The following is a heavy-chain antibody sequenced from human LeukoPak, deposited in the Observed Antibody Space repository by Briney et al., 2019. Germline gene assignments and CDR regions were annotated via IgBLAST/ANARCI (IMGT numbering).Heavy chain of an antibody. D-gene: IGHD4-23*01. CDR1: GYTFTGYY. J-gene: IGHJ4*02. V-gene: IGHV1-2*06. Sequence: ASVKVSCKXSGYTFTGYYMHWVRQAPGQGLEWMGRINPNSGGTNYAQKFQGRVTMTRDTSISTAYMELSRLRSDDTAVYYCARDPAVGDFDYWGQGTLVTVSS. CDR3: ARDPAVGDFDY. CDR2: INPNSGGT.